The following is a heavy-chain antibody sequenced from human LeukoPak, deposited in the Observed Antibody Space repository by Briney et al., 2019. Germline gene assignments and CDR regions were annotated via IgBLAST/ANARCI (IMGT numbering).Heavy chain of an antibody. V-gene: IGHV4-59*01. D-gene: IGHD2-15*01. CDR3: ARLRRVDYFDY. Sequence: SETLSLTCTVSGGSISSYYWSWIRQPPGKGLEWIGYIYYSGSTNYNPSLKSRVTISVDTSKNQFSLKLSSVTAADTAVYYCARLRRVDYFDYWGQGTLVTVSS. CDR2: IYYSGST. CDR1: GGSISSYY. J-gene: IGHJ4*02.